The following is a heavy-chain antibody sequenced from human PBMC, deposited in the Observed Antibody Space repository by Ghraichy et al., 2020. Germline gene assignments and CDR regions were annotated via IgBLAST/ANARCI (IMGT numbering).Heavy chain of an antibody. CDR3: ARTLSGRVPAAIPRWFDP. J-gene: IGHJ5*02. Sequence: GESLNISCAASGFTFSSYSMNWVRQAPGKGLEWVSSISSSSSYIYYADSVKGRFTISRDNAKNSLYLQMNSLRAEDTAVYYCARTLSGRVPAAIPRWFDPWGQGTLVTVSS. CDR2: ISSSSSYI. D-gene: IGHD2-2*02. CDR1: GFTFSSYS. V-gene: IGHV3-21*01.